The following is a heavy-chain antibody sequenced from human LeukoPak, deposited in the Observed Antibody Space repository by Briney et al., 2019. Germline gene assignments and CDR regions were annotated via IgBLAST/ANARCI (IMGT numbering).Heavy chain of an antibody. CDR2: IIPIIGIA. Sequence: GPSVKVSCTASAGTFSSYTTRWERQPHGQGLEWMGRIIPIIGIANYAQKFKGRVTITADKSTSTAYMELSSLRSEDTAVYYCAKSPYYYDSSGPHYYYYYGMDVWGQGTTVTVSS. CDR3: AKSPYYYDSSGPHYYYYYGMDV. V-gene: IGHV1-69*02. D-gene: IGHD3-22*01. J-gene: IGHJ6*02. CDR1: AGTFSSYT.